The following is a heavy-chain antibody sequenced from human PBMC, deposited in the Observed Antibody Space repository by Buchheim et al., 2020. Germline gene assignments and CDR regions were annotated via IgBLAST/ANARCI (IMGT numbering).Heavy chain of an antibody. CDR1: GFTFSSYA. Sequence: EVQLLESGGDLVQPGGSLRLSCSVSGFTFSSYAMSWVRQAPGKGLEWVSTISVGGGGTTFYADSVKGRFTISRDNSKNTLYLQMNSLRAEDTAVYYCAKYGRGTAAATGDCWGQGTL. V-gene: IGHV3-23*01. J-gene: IGHJ4*02. D-gene: IGHD6-13*01. CDR3: AKYGRGTAAATGDC. CDR2: ISVGGGGTT.